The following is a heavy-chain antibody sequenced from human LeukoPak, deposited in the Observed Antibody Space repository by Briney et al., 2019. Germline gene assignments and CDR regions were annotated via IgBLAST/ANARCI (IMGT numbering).Heavy chain of an antibody. CDR1: GYTFTSYD. D-gene: IGHD4-17*01. J-gene: IGHJ4*02. CDR3: ARGGDYGPSHFDY. Sequence: ASVKVSCKTSGYTFTSYDINWVRQAAGQGLEWMGWMNPNSSNTGYAQTFQGRVTMTRDTSITTAYMELRSLRSDDTAVYYCARGGDYGPSHFDYWGQGTLVTVSS. V-gene: IGHV1-8*01. CDR2: MNPNSSNT.